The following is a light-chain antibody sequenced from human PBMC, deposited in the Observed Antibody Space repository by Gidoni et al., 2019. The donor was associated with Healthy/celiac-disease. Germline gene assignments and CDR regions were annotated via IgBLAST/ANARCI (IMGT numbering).Light chain of an antibody. CDR3: QQYNNWPYT. CDR2: GAS. CDR1: QSVSSN. V-gene: IGKV3-15*01. J-gene: IGKJ2*01. Sequence: EIVMTHSPATLSVSPGERATLSCRASQSVSSNLAWNQQKPGQAPRLLIYGASTRATGIPARFSGSGSGTEFTLTISSLQSEDFAVYYCQQYNNWPYTFGQGTKLEIK.